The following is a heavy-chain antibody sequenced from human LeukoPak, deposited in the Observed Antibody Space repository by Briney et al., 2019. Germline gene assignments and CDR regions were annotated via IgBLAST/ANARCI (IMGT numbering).Heavy chain of an antibody. D-gene: IGHD6-13*01. CDR2: INHSGST. CDR1: GGSFSGYY. V-gene: IGHV4-34*01. J-gene: IGHJ6*03. Sequence: SETLSLTCAVYGGSFSGYYWSWIRQPPGKGLEWIGEINHSGSTNYNPSLKSRVTISVDTSKNQFSLKLSSVTAADTAVYYCARVFSTSSWSRTPYYYYMDVWGKGTTVTVSS. CDR3: ARVFSTSSWSRTPYYYYMDV.